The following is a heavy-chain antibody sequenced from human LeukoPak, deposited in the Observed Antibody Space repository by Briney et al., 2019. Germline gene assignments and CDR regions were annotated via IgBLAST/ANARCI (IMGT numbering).Heavy chain of an antibody. CDR2: IYCSGST. CDR1: GGSISSYY. D-gene: IGHD3-22*01. V-gene: IGHV4-59*08. J-gene: IGHJ5*02. CDR3: ARHVTYYYDSSGYYQDPIAKLWFDP. Sequence: SETLSLTCTVSGGSISSYYWSWIRQPPGKGLEWIGYIYCSGSTNYNPSLKSRVTISVDTSKNQFSLKLSSVTAADTAVYYCARHVTYYYDSSGYYQDPIAKLWFDPWGQGTLVTVSS.